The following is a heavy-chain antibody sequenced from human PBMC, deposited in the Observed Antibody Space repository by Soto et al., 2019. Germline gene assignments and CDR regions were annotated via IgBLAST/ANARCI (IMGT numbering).Heavy chain of an antibody. CDR2: ISYDGSNK. Sequence: QVQLVESGGGVVQPGRSLRLSCAASGFTFSSYAMHWVRQAPGKGLEWVAVISYDGSNKYYADSVNGRFTISRDNSKNTLYLQMNSLRAEDTAVYYCAREREEYSSSWYVVDYCGQGTLVTVSS. D-gene: IGHD6-13*01. CDR1: GFTFSSYA. CDR3: AREREEYSSSWYVVDY. V-gene: IGHV3-30-3*01. J-gene: IGHJ4*02.